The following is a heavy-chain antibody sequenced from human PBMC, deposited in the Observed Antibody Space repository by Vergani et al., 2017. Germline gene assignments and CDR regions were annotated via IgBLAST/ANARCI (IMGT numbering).Heavy chain of an antibody. CDR1: GGSISSYY. J-gene: IGHJ5*02. Sequence: QVQLQESGPGLVKPSETLSLTCTVSGGSISSYYWSWIRQPPGKGLEWIGYIYYSGSTNYNPSLKSRVTISVDTSKNQFSLKLSSVTAADTAVYYCARHWAVVAANNWCDPWGQGTLVTVSS. V-gene: IGHV4-59*08. CDR3: ARHWAVVAANNWCDP. CDR2: IYYSGST. D-gene: IGHD2-15*01.